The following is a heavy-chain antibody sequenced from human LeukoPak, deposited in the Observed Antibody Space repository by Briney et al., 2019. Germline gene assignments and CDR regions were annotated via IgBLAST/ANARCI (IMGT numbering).Heavy chain of an antibody. CDR2: ISSSSSTI. CDR1: GFTFSSYE. CDR3: AREGYDFWGVYMDV. Sequence: PGGSLRLSCAASGFTFSSYEMNWVRQAPEKGLEWVSYISSSSSTIYYADSVKGRFTISRDNAKNSLYLQMNSLRAEDTAVYYCAREGYDFWGVYMDVWGKGTTVTVSS. D-gene: IGHD3-3*01. J-gene: IGHJ6*03. V-gene: IGHV3-48*03.